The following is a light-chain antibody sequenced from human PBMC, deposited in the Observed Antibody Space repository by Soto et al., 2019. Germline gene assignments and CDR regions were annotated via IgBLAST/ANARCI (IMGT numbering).Light chain of an antibody. CDR2: DAS. Sequence: EIVLTQSPATLSLSPGDRATLSCRASQSVSSYLAWYQQKPGQAPRLLIYDASNRATGIPARFSGSGSVTDFTLTISSLEAEDFAVYYCQQRSSWPPITFGQGTRLEFK. V-gene: IGKV3-11*01. J-gene: IGKJ5*01. CDR1: QSVSSY. CDR3: QQRSSWPPIT.